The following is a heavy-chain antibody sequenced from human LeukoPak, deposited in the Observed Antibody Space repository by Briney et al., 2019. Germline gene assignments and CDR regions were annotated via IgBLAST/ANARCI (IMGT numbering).Heavy chain of an antibody. D-gene: IGHD2-15*01. Sequence: GGSLRLSCAASGFTFTTYAMSWVRQAPGKGLEWLSTISNTSDNTYFADSVKGRFTISRDNSKNLVYLHMNSLRAEDTAVYYCAKSHSVAQRGYFDYWGQGTLVTVSS. CDR1: GFTFTTYA. CDR2: ISNTSDNT. CDR3: AKSHSVAQRGYFDY. V-gene: IGHV3-23*01. J-gene: IGHJ4*02.